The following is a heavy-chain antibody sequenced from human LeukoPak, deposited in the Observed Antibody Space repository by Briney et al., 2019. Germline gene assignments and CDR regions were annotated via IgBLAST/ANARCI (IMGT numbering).Heavy chain of an antibody. J-gene: IGHJ5*02. CDR2: IYYSGST. CDR3: ARHDYSNNWFDP. V-gene: IGHV4-39*01. CDR1: GGSISSSSYY. Sequence: SETLSLTCTVPGGSISSSSYYWGWIRQPPGKGLEWIGSIYYSGSTYYNPSLKSRVTISVDTSKNQFSLKLSSVTAADTAVYYCARHDYSNNWFDPWGQGTLVTVSS. D-gene: IGHD4-11*01.